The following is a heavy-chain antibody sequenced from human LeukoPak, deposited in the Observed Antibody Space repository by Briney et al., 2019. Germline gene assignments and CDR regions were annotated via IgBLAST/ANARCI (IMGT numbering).Heavy chain of an antibody. CDR3: ARDMWKGFGDTAMFDY. D-gene: IGHD5-18*01. J-gene: IGHJ4*02. V-gene: IGHV3-11*01. Sequence: GGSLRLSCAASGFTFSDYYMSWIRQAPGKGLEWVSYISSSGGTIYYADSVKGRFTISRDNAKNSLYLQMNSLRAEDTAVYYCARDMWKGFGDTAMFDYWGQGTLVTVSS. CDR2: ISSSGGTI. CDR1: GFTFSDYY.